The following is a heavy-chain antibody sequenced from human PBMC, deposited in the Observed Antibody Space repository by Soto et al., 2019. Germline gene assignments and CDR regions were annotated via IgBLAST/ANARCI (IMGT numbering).Heavy chain of an antibody. CDR3: AKTYYDFWSGYFAYYYYGMDV. CDR1: GFTFSSYG. CDR2: ISYDGSNK. J-gene: IGHJ6*02. V-gene: IGHV3-30*18. D-gene: IGHD3-3*01. Sequence: TGGSLRLSCAASGFTFSSYGMHWVRQAPGKGLEWVAVISYDGSNKYYADSVKGRFTISRDNSKNTLYLQMNSLRAEDTAVYYCAKTYYDFWSGYFAYYYYGMDVWGQGTTVTVSS.